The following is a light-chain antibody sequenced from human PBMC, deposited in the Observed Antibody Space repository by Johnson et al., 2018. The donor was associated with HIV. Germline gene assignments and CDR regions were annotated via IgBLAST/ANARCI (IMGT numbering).Light chain of an antibody. J-gene: IGLJ1*01. V-gene: IGLV1-51*02. Sequence: QSVLSQPPSVSAAPGQKVTISCSGSSSNIGNNYVSWYQQIPGTAPKLLIYENNKRPSGIPDRFSGSKSGTSATLGITGLQTGDEADYYCGTWDNSTSAYVLGTGTKVTVL. CDR3: GTWDNSTSAYV. CDR1: SSNIGNNY. CDR2: ENN.